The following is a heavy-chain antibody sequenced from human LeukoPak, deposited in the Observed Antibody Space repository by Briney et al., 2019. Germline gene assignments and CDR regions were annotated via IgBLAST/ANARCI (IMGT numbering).Heavy chain of an antibody. D-gene: IGHD5-12*01. CDR3: ERQYGGYDY. CDR2: IHPGDSDT. Sequence: GASLKISCKGSRSRFTNYWIGWVRQMPGKGLEWMGIIHPGDSDTRYSPSFQGQVTISADKSISTAYLQWSSLKASDTAMYYCERQYGGYDYWGQGTLVTVSS. CDR1: RSRFTNYW. J-gene: IGHJ4*02. V-gene: IGHV5-51*01.